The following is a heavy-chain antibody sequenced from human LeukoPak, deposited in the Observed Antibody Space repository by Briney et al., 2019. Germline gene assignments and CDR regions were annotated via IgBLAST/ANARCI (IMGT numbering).Heavy chain of an antibody. D-gene: IGHD4-23*01. CDR1: GFTFSSYG. Sequence: GGFLRLSCAASGFTFSSYGMHWVRQAPGKGLEWVAVIWYDGSNKYYADSVKGRFTISRDNSKNTLYLQMNSLRAEDTAVYYCARDLGADYGGNSPPDYWGQGTLVTVSS. CDR3: ARDLGADYGGNSPPDY. V-gene: IGHV3-33*01. CDR2: IWYDGSNK. J-gene: IGHJ4*02.